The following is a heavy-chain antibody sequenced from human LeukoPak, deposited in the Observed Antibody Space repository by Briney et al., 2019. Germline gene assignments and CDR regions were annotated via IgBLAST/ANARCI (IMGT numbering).Heavy chain of an antibody. CDR3: ARAPTKGYYDSSGYSPPGWYFDL. V-gene: IGHV1-18*01. J-gene: IGHJ2*01. Sequence: GASVKVSCKASGYTFNSYGVSWVRQAPGQGLEWLGWISAYNGNTNYAQELQGRVTMTTDTSTSTAYMDLRSLRSDDTAVYYCARAPTKGYYDSSGYSPPGWYFDLWGRGTLVTVSS. D-gene: IGHD3-22*01. CDR1: GYTFNSYG. CDR2: ISAYNGNT.